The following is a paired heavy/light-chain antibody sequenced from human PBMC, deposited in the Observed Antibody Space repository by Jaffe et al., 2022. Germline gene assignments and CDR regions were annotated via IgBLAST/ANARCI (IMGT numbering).Light chain of an antibody. Sequence: DIVMTQSPDSLAVSLGERATINCKSSQSVLYSSNNKNYLAWYQQKPGQPPKLLIYWASTRESGVPDRFSGSGSGTDFTLTISSLQAEDVAVYYCQQYYSTPLWTFGQGTKVEIK. CDR1: QSVLYSSNNKNY. J-gene: IGKJ1*01. CDR2: WAS. CDR3: QQYYSTPLWT. V-gene: IGKV4-1*01.
Heavy chain of an antibody. J-gene: IGHJ4*02. CDR2: INAGNGNT. V-gene: IGHV1-3*01. CDR3: ARDDRLRDCSSTSPNRCIFWGY. Sequence: QVQLVQSGAEVKKPGASVKVSCKASGYTFTSYAMHWVRQAPGQRLEWMGWINAGNGNTKYSQKFQGRVTITRDTSASTAYMELSSLRSEDTAVYYCARDDRLRDCSSTSPNRCIFWGYWGQGTLVTVSS. CDR1: GYTFTSYA. D-gene: IGHD2-2*01.